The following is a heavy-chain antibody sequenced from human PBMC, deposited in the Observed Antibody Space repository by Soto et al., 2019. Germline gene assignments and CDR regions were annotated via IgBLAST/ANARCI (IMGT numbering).Heavy chain of an antibody. CDR1: GGSISGYY. V-gene: IGHV4-59*01. CDR2: IYYSGST. J-gene: IGHJ5*02. D-gene: IGHD3-10*01. CDR3: ARDLGSGGGFDP. Sequence: SETLSLTCTVSGGSISGYYWSWIRQPPGKGLEWIGYIYYSGSTNYNPSLSSRVTISVDTSKNQFSLKLSSATAADTAVYYCARDLGSGGGFDPWGQGTLVTVSS.